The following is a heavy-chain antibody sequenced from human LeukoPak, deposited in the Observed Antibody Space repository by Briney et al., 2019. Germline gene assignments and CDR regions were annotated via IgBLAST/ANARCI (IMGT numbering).Heavy chain of an antibody. CDR2: IDYDGSTT. CDR1: GLSLSTFW. J-gene: IGHJ5*02. CDR3: THLGWFDP. Sequence: GGSLRLSCAASGLSLSTFWMHWVRQAPGKGLVWVSRIDYDGSTTTYADSVKGRFTISRDNAKNTLYLQMNSLRAEDTAVYYCTHLGWFDPWGQGTLVTVSS. V-gene: IGHV3-74*01.